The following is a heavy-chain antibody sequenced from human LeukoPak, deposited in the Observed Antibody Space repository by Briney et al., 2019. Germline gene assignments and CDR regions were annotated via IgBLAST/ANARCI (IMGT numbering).Heavy chain of an antibody. V-gene: IGHV4-59*01. CDR2: IYYSGST. J-gene: IGHJ3*02. D-gene: IGHD3-16*01. Sequence: SETLSLTCTVSGGSIISYYWSWIRPPPGKGLEWIGYIYYSGSTNYNPSLKSRVTISVDTSKNQFSLKLSSVTAADTAVYYCARSSSPYYDYAGLTFDIWGQGTMVTVSS. CDR3: ARSSSPYYDYAGLTFDI. CDR1: GGSIISYY.